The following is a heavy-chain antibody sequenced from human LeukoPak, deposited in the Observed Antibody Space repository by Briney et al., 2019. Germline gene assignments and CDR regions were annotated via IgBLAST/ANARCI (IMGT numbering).Heavy chain of an antibody. Sequence: GGSLRLSCAASGFTFSSYIMNWVRQAPGKGLEWVSSVSSSSTYIYYADSVKGRFTISRDNAKNSLFLQMDSLRAEDTAVYYCTRDLSRVADYWGQGTLVTVSS. CDR2: VSSSSTYI. J-gene: IGHJ4*02. CDR3: TRDLSRVADY. V-gene: IGHV3-21*01. D-gene: IGHD2-21*01. CDR1: GFTFSSYI.